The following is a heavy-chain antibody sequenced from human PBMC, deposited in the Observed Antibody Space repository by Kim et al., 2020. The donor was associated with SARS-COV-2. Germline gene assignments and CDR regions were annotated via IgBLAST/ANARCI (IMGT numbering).Heavy chain of an antibody. CDR1: GGTFSSYA. CDR2: IIPIFGTA. J-gene: IGHJ4*02. Sequence: SVKVSCKASGGTFSSYAISWVRQAPGQGLEWMGGIIPIFGTANYAQKFQGRVTITADKSTSTAYMELSSLRSEDTAVYYCARSVVVGAYYGDFDYWGQGTLVTVSS. D-gene: IGHD1-26*01. CDR3: ARSVVVGAYYGDFDY. V-gene: IGHV1-69*06.